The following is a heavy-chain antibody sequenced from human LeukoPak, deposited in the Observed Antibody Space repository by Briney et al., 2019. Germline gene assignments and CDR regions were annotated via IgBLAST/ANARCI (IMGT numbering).Heavy chain of an antibody. D-gene: IGHD2-21*02. CDR3: AKRGGLPPLDYYYYYMDV. J-gene: IGHJ6*03. CDR1: GFTFSSFA. CDR2: ISGSGGST. Sequence: GGSLRLSCAASGFTFSSFAMSWVRQAPGKGLEWVSAISGSGGSTYYADSVKGRFTISRDNSKNTLYLQMSSLRAEDTAVYYCAKRGGLPPLDYYYYYMDVWGKGTTVTVS. V-gene: IGHV3-23*01.